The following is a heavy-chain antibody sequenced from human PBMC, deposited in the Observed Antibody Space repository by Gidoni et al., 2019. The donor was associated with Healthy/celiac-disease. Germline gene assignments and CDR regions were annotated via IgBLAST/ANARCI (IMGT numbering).Heavy chain of an antibody. CDR2: INAGNGNT. J-gene: IGHJ4*02. CDR1: GYTFTSYA. V-gene: IGHV1-3*01. Sequence: QVQLVQSGAEVKKPGASVKVSCKASGYTFTSYAMHWVRQAPGQRLEWMGWINAGNGNTKYSQKFQGRVTITRDTSASTAYMELSSLRSEDTAVYYCARAAGITGTRLFYFDYWGQGTLVTVSS. D-gene: IGHD1-7*01. CDR3: ARAAGITGTRLFYFDY.